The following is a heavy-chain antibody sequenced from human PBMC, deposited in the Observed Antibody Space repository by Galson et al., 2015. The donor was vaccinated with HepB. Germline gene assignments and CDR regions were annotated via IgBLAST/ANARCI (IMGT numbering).Heavy chain of an antibody. Sequence: PALVKPTQTLTLTCTLSEFSLSISGLGVGWVRQPPGKALEWLALIYWDGSKRYSPSLKSRLTIAKDTSKSQVVLTMTDMDPVDTATYYCAQRRSVRYYYDTSGFPAGAFDIWGQGTMVTVSS. D-gene: IGHD1-26*01. CDR1: EFSLSISGLG. CDR3: AQRRSVRYYYDTSGFPAGAFDI. V-gene: IGHV2-5*02. J-gene: IGHJ3*02. CDR2: IYWDGSK.